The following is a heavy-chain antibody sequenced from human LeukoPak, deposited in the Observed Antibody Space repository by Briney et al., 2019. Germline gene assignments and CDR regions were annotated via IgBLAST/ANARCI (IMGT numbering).Heavy chain of an antibody. J-gene: IGHJ3*02. CDR2: FAPEDGET. Sequence: GASVKVSCKVSGYTLTELSMHWVRQAPGKGLEWMGGFAPEDGETIYAQQFHGRVTMTADTSTDTAYMELRSLRSDDTAVYYCARGRGGSYYGDAFDIWGQGTMVTVSS. V-gene: IGHV1-24*01. D-gene: IGHD1-26*01. CDR3: ARGRGGSYYGDAFDI. CDR1: GYTLTELS.